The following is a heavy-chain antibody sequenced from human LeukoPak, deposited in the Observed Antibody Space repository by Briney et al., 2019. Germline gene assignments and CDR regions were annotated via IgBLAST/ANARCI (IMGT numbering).Heavy chain of an antibody. CDR3: AKNLRNGIAAYDY. CDR2: IKEDGTET. V-gene: IGHV3-7*03. D-gene: IGHD6-25*01. J-gene: IGHJ4*02. Sequence: QPGGSLRLSCAASGFIFSSYWMSWVRQAPGKGLEWVASIKEDGTETYYVDSVKGRFTISRDNAKNSLYLQMNSLRAEDTAVYYCAKNLRNGIAAYDYWGQGTLVTVSS. CDR1: GFIFSSYW.